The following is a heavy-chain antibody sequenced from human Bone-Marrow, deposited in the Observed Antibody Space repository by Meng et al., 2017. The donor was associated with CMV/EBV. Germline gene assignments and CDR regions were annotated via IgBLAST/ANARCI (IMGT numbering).Heavy chain of an antibody. J-gene: IGHJ4*02. CDR2: IYWNDDK. CDR3: SHSESVPAAPDY. V-gene: IGHV2-5*01. D-gene: IGHD2-2*01. Sequence: SGPTLVKSTQTLTLTCTFSGFSLSTRRVGVGWIRQPPGKALEWLALIYWNDDKRYSPSLKSRLTITKDTSKNQVVLTMTNMDPVDTATYYCSHSESVPAAPDYWGQGTLVTVSS. CDR1: GFSLSTRRVG.